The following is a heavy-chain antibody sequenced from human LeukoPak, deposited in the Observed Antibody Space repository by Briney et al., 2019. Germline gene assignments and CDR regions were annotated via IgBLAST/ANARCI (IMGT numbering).Heavy chain of an antibody. Sequence: KPSQTLSLTCTVSGGSISSVNYYWSWIRQPAGKGLEWIGYIYYSGSTYYNPSLKSRVTISVDTSKNQFSLKLSSVTAADTAVYYCARVAGYYGSGNAFDIWGQGKMVTVSS. J-gene: IGHJ3*02. CDR3: ARVAGYYGSGNAFDI. CDR1: GGSISSVNYY. CDR2: IYYSGST. V-gene: IGHV4-30-4*08. D-gene: IGHD3-10*01.